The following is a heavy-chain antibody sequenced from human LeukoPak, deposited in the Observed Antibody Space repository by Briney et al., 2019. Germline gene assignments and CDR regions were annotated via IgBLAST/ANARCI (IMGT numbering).Heavy chain of an antibody. CDR1: GFTFSRYW. V-gene: IGHV3-7*03. Sequence: GSLRLSCAAAGFTFSRYWMSWVRQTTGKGLECVAKIKEDGSEQHYVDSVKGRFTVSRDNAENSLYLQMNSLRAEDTAVYYCAKSGYNRFDYWGQGTLVTVSS. J-gene: IGHJ4*02. CDR2: IKEDGSEQ. D-gene: IGHD5-24*01. CDR3: AKSGYNRFDY.